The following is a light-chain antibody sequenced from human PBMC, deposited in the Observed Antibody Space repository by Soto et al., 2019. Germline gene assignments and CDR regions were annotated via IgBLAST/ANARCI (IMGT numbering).Light chain of an antibody. V-gene: IGKV1-27*01. Sequence: DIQMTQSPSSLSASVGARVTIPCRASQCLSNDFVWYQRKPGKVPKLMIXXASXLQSGGPARFSVSGSGTDFTFTISSLQPEDIATEYCQHYDNFPRPITFGQGTRLEI. CDR1: QCLSND. CDR3: QHYDNFPRPIT. CDR2: XAS. J-gene: IGKJ5*01.